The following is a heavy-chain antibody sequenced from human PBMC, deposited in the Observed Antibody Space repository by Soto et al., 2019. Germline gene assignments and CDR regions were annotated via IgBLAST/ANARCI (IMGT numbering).Heavy chain of an antibody. D-gene: IGHD3-22*01. V-gene: IGHV4-39*01. Sequence: SETLSLTCTVSGGSISSSSYYWGWIRQPPGKELEWIGSIYYSGSTYYNPSLKSRVTISVDTSKNQFSLKLSSVTAADTAVYYCARNSDYYDSSGPETYYFDYWGQGTLVTVSS. J-gene: IGHJ4*02. CDR1: GGSISSSSYY. CDR3: ARNSDYYDSSGPETYYFDY. CDR2: IYYSGST.